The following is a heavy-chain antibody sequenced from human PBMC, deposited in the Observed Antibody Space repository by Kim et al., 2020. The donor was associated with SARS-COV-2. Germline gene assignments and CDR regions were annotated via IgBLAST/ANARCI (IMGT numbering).Heavy chain of an antibody. V-gene: IGHV3-21*01. CDR2: I. D-gene: IGHD6-6*01. CDR3: ASRQLANFDY. Sequence: IYYADSVKGRFTISRDNAKNSLYLQMNRLRAEDTAVYYCASRQLANFDYWGQGTLVTVSS. J-gene: IGHJ4*02.